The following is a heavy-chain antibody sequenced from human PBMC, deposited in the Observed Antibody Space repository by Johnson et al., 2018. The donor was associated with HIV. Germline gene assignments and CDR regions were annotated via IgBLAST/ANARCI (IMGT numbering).Heavy chain of an antibody. CDR3: ARERIAAAGLDAFYI. CDR1: GFTVSSNY. V-gene: IGHV3-66*01. Sequence: VQLVESGGGLVQPGGSLRLSCAASGFTVSSNYMSWVRQAPGKGLEWVSVFYSDSNTYSSDSVKGRFTISRDNSKNTLYLQMNSLRAEDTAVYYCARERIAAAGLDAFYIWGQGTMVTVSS. D-gene: IGHD6-13*01. J-gene: IGHJ3*02. CDR2: FYSDSNT.